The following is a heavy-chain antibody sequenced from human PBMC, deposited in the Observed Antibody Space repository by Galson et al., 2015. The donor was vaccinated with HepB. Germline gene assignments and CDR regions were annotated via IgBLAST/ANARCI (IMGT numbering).Heavy chain of an antibody. CDR1: GFSFSSYV. CDR2: ISGGGDST. V-gene: IGHV3-23*01. CDR3: AKGERGYYDSSGYYGFDY. Sequence: SLRLSCAASGFSFSSYVMNWVRQAPGKGLEWVSAISGGGDSTYYADSVKGRFTISRDNSKNTLYLQMNSLRAEDTAVYYCAKGERGYYDSSGYYGFDYWGQGTLVTVSS. D-gene: IGHD3-22*01. J-gene: IGHJ4*02.